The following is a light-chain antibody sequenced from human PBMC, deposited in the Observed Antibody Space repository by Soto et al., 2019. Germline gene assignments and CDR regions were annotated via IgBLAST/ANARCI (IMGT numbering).Light chain of an antibody. Sequence: EIVMTQSPATLSVSPGERATFSFWASQSVSSNLAWYQQKPGQAPRLLIYGASIRATGIPARFSGSGSGTEFTLTISSLQSEDFAVYYCHHYNNWPPWTFGQGTKVDIK. CDR2: GAS. J-gene: IGKJ1*01. CDR1: QSVSSN. V-gene: IGKV3-15*01. CDR3: HHYNNWPPWT.